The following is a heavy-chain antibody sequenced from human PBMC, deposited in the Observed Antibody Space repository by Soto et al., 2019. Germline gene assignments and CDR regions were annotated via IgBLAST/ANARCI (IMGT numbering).Heavy chain of an antibody. CDR2: ISGSGGST. CDR1: GFTFRSYA. Sequence: EVQLLESGGGLVQPGGSLRLSCAASGFTFRSYAMSWVRQAPGKGLEWVSAISGSGGSTYYADSVKGRFTISRDNSKNTLYLQMNSLRAEDTAVYYCAKDDYSNYGSFDYWGQGTLVTVSS. V-gene: IGHV3-23*01. D-gene: IGHD4-4*01. J-gene: IGHJ4*02. CDR3: AKDDYSNYGSFDY.